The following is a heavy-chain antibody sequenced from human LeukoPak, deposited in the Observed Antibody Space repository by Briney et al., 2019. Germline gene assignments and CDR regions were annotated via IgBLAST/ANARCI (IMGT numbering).Heavy chain of an antibody. Sequence: GGSLRLSCAASGFIFSDYYMSWIRQAPGKGLEWLSFISSGGSTIYYADSVKGRFTISRDNAQNSLYLQMSSLRADDTAVYYCAARPYCTTATCPKTNWFDPWGQGTLVTVSS. CDR2: ISSGGSTI. V-gene: IGHV3-11*04. D-gene: IGHD2-8*01. CDR1: GFIFSDYY. CDR3: AARPYCTTATCPKTNWFDP. J-gene: IGHJ5*02.